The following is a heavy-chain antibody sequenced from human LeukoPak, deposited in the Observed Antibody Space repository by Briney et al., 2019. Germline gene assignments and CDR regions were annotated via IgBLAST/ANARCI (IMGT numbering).Heavy chain of an antibody. D-gene: IGHD1-26*01. CDR2: LYHSGTI. J-gene: IGHJ5*02. V-gene: IGHV4-39*07. CDR3: ARDRELAALDP. CDR1: GDSLRTTTYY. Sequence: SETLSLTCTVSGDSLRTTTYYWNWIRQPPGKGLEWIGGLYHSGTIYYNPPLKSRVTISADKSKNHFSLKLTPVTAADTAVYYCARDRELAALDPWGQGTLVTVSS.